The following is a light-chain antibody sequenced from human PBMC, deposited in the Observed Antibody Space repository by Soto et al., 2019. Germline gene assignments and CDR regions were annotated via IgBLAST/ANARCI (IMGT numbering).Light chain of an antibody. J-gene: IGKJ1*01. Sequence: EIVLTQSPGPLSLSPGERATLSCRASQSVSSSYLAWYQQKPGQAPRLLIYGASSRATGIPDRFSGSGSGTDFTPTISRLEPEDFAVDYCQQYGRTFGQGTKVEIK. CDR1: QSVSSSY. V-gene: IGKV3-20*01. CDR3: QQYGRT. CDR2: GAS.